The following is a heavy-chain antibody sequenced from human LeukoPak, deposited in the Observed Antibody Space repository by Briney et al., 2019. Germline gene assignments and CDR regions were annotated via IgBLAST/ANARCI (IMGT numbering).Heavy chain of an antibody. J-gene: IGHJ4*02. V-gene: IGHV4-59*01. CDR2: IYYSGST. D-gene: IGHD6-19*01. Sequence: SETLSLTCTVSGGSISSYYWSWIRQPPGKGLEWIGYIYYSGSTNYNPSLKSRVTISVDTSKNQFSLELSSVAAADTAVYYCAREAWGAVAGNREFDYWGQGTLVTVSS. CDR1: GGSISSYY. CDR3: AREAWGAVAGNREFDY.